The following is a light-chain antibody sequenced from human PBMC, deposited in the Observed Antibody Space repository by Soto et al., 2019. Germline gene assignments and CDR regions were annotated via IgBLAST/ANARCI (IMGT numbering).Light chain of an antibody. Sequence: QSVLTQPPSASGTPGQRVTISCSGSSSNIGSNYVYWYQQLPGTAPKLLIYRNNQRPLGVSDRFSGSKSGTSASLAIGGLRSEDEADYYCAAWDDSLNVLFGGGTKVTVL. CDR1: SSNIGSNY. V-gene: IGLV1-47*01. J-gene: IGLJ2*01. CDR2: RNN. CDR3: AAWDDSLNVL.